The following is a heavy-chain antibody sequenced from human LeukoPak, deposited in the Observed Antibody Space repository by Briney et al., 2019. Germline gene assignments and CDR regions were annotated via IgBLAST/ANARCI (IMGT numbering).Heavy chain of an antibody. D-gene: IGHD4-17*01. CDR3: VKDRTTVIIFDY. CDR2: IKYGGNFT. Sequence: GGSQTLSCAASGFTFNSYWMHWVRQAPGKGLVWVSRIKYGGNFTDYADRVKGRFTISRDNAKNTPYLQMNSLRAEDSAVYYCVKDRTTVIIFDYGGQGAWFPFSS. J-gene: IGHJ4*02. CDR1: GFTFNSYW. V-gene: IGHV3-74*01.